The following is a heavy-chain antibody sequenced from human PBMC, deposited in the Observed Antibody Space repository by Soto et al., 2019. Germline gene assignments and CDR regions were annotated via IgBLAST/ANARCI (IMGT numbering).Heavy chain of an antibody. J-gene: IGHJ6*02. Sequence: EVQLLESGGGLVQPGGSLRLSCAASGFTFSSYAMSWVRQAPGKGLEWVSAISGSGGSTYYADSVKGRFTISRDNSKNTLYLQMNSLRAEDTAVYYCAKKKIRRGGYSYGSSAYYGMDVWGQGTTVTVSS. CDR2: ISGSGGST. CDR1: GFTFSSYA. D-gene: IGHD5-18*01. V-gene: IGHV3-23*01. CDR3: AKKKIRRGGYSYGSSAYYGMDV.